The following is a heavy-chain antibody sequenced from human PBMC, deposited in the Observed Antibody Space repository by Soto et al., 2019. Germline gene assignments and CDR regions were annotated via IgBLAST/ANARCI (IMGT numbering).Heavy chain of an antibody. D-gene: IGHD3-10*01. CDR1: GFTFSSYG. V-gene: IGHV3-30*18. Sequence: GGSLRLSCAASGFTFSSYGMHWVRQAPGKGLEWVAVISYDGSNKYYADSVKGRFTISRDNSKNTLYLQMNSLRAEDTAVYYCAKDLPYMVRGAPGYWGQGT. CDR2: ISYDGSNK. CDR3: AKDLPYMVRGAPGY. J-gene: IGHJ4*02.